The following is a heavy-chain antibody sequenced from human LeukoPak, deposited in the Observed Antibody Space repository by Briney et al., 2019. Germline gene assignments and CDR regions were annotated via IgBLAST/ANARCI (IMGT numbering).Heavy chain of an antibody. D-gene: IGHD3-22*01. CDR2: IYYSGST. CDR1: GGSISSSSYY. J-gene: IGHJ5*02. Sequence: PSETLSLTCTVSGGSISSSSYYWGWIRQPPGKGLEWIGSIYYSGSTSYNPSLKSRVTISVDTSKNQFSLRLSSVTAADTAVYYCARHHYYDSSRYYSPWGQGTLVTVSS. CDR3: ARHHYYDSSRYYSP. V-gene: IGHV4-39*01.